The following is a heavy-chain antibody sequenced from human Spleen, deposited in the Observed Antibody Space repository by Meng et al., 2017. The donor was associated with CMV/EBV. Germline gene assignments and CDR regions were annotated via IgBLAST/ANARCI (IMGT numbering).Heavy chain of an antibody. CDR1: GFTFDDYA. D-gene: IGHD6-13*01. V-gene: IGHV3-9*03. CDR3: AKGAAAGPLGYYYYGMGV. CDR2: ISWNSSSI. J-gene: IGHJ6*02. Sequence: GGSLRLSCAASGFTFDDYAMHWVRQAPGKGLEWVSGISWNSSSIGYADSVKGRFTISRDNAKNSLYLQMNSLRAEDMALYYCAKGAAAGPLGYYYYGMGVWGQGTTVTVSS.